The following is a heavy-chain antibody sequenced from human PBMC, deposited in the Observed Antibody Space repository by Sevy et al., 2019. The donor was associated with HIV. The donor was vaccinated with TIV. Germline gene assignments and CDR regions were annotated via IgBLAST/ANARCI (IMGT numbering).Heavy chain of an antibody. D-gene: IGHD5-12*01. V-gene: IGHV3-15*01. J-gene: IGHJ4*02. CDR1: GFTFSNAW. CDR3: TTDLSSGYDLDY. Sequence: GGSLRLSCAASGFTFSNAWMSWVRQAPGKGLEWVGRIKSKTDGGTKDHAAPVKGRFTISMDDSKNTLYLQMNSLKTEDTAAYYCTTDLSSGYDLDYWGQGTLVTVSS. CDR2: IKSKTDGGTK.